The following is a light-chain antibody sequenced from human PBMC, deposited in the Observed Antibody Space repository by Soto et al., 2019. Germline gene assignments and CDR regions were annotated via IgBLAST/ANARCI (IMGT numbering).Light chain of an antibody. CDR1: SPNIGAGYD. CDR3: QSYVSSPSANFV. CDR2: GND. J-gene: IGLJ1*01. Sequence: QSVLTQPPSVSGAPGPRVTISCTGSSPNIGAGYDVHWYQQLPGKAPKLLIYGNDNRPSGVPERFSGSKSGTSASLAITGLRADDEADYYCQSYVSSPSANFVFGTGTKLTAL. V-gene: IGLV1-40*01.